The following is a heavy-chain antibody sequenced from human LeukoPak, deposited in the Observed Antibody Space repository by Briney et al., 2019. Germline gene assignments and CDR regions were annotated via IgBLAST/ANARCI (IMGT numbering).Heavy chain of an antibody. CDR3: ASGGSSSHGPH. V-gene: IGHV3-30*02. Sequence: GGSLRLSCAASGFTFGAYGIHWVRQAPGKGLEWVAFIRYDGSNEYYADSVKGRFTISRDNSKNTLYLQMNSLRVEDTAVYYCASGGSSSHGPHWGQGTLVTVSS. D-gene: IGHD6-13*01. J-gene: IGHJ4*02. CDR1: GFTFGAYG. CDR2: IRYDGSNE.